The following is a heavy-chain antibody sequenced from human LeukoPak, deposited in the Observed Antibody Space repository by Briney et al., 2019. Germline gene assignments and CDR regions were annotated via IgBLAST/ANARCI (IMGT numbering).Heavy chain of an antibody. Sequence: SGPTLVKPTQTLTLTCTFSGFSLSTSGVGVGWIRQPPGKALEWLALIYWNDDKRYSPSLKSRLTITKDTSKNQVVLTMTNMDPVDTATYYRAYYYDSSGYYYESDYFDYWGQGTLVTVSS. CDR3: AYYYDSSGYYYESDYFDY. CDR2: IYWNDDK. CDR1: GFSLSTSGVG. D-gene: IGHD3-22*01. V-gene: IGHV2-5*01. J-gene: IGHJ4*02.